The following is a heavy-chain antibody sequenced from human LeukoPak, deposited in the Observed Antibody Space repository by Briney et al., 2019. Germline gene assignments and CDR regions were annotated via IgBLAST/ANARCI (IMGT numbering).Heavy chain of an antibody. Sequence: SETLSLTCTVSGGSISSRSYYWSWIRQPPGKGLEWIGYIYYSGSTNYNPSLKSRVTISVDTSKNQFSLKLSSVTAADTAVYYCARDLNGSGSYPFDYWGQGTLVTVSS. D-gene: IGHD3-10*01. CDR2: IYYSGST. V-gene: IGHV4-61*01. J-gene: IGHJ4*02. CDR3: ARDLNGSGSYPFDY. CDR1: GGSISSRSYY.